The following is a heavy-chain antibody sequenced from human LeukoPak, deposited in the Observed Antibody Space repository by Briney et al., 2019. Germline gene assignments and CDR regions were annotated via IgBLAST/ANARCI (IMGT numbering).Heavy chain of an antibody. Sequence: SETLSLTCTVSGGSIGSSNYYWGWIRQPPGKGLEWIGNVYYSGSTHYNSSLKSRVTISVDTSKNQFSLKLSSVTAADTAVYYCARMTITSGGYYYYAMDVWGQGTTVTVSS. CDR2: VYYSGST. CDR3: ARMTITSGGYYYYAMDV. CDR1: GGSIGSSNYY. J-gene: IGHJ6*02. V-gene: IGHV4-39*07. D-gene: IGHD3-16*01.